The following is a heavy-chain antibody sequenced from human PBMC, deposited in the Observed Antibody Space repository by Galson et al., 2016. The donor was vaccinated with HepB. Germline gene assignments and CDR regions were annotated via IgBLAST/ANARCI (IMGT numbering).Heavy chain of an antibody. CDR2: IYSGGTT. J-gene: IGHJ6*02. CDR1: GFTVSSNY. CDR3: AREQVEASYYGSGSGYYYYYGMDI. D-gene: IGHD3-10*01. Sequence: SLRLSCAASGFTVSSNYMSWVRQAPGKGLEWVSVIYSGGTTYYADSVKGRFTISRANSKNTLYHQMNSLRPEDTAVYYCAREQVEASYYGSGSGYYYYYGMDIWGRGTTVIVSS. V-gene: IGHV3-53*01.